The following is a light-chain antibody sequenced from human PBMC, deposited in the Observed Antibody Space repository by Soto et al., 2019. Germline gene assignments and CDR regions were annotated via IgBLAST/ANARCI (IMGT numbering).Light chain of an antibody. Sequence: QTVVTQEPSFSVSPGGTVTLTCGLGSGSVSTSYYPSWYQQTPGQAPRTLIYSTNTRSSGVPDRFSGSILGNKAALTITGAQADDESDYYCVLYIGSGILFGGGTKLTVL. J-gene: IGLJ2*01. V-gene: IGLV8-61*01. CDR3: VLYIGSGIL. CDR2: STN. CDR1: SGSVSTSYY.